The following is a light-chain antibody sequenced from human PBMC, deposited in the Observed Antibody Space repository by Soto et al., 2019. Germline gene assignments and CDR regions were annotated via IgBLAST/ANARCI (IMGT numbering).Light chain of an antibody. V-gene: IGKV1-9*01. Sequence: IQLTQSPSSLSASVGDRVTITCRASQGISSYLAWYQQKPGKAPKLLIYAASTLKSGVPSRFSGSGSGTEFTLTISSLQPDDFAIYYCQHYNSYSEAFGQGNKVDIK. CDR1: QGISSY. CDR3: QHYNSYSEA. CDR2: AAS. J-gene: IGKJ1*01.